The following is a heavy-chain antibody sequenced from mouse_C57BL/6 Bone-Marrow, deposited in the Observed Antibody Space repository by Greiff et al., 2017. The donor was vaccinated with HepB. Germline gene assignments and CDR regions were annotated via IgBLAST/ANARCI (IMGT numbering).Heavy chain of an antibody. CDR2: IDPSDSYT. CDR1: GYTFTSYW. J-gene: IGHJ4*01. Sequence: QVQLQQPGAELVMPGASVKLSCKASGYTFTSYWMHWVKQRPGQGLEWIGEIDPSDSYTNYNQKFKGKSTLTVDKSSSTAYMQLSSLTSEDSAVYYCARDGYYGSYAMDYWGQRTSVTVSS. V-gene: IGHV1-69*01. CDR3: ARDGYYGSYAMDY. D-gene: IGHD1-1*01.